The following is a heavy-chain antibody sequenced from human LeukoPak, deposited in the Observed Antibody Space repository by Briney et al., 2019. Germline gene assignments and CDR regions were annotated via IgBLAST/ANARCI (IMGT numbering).Heavy chain of an antibody. CDR1: GYTFTGYY. D-gene: IGHD3-3*01. Sequence: GASVKVSCKASGYTFTGYYTHWVRQAPGQGLEWMGWINPNSGGTNYAQKFQGRVTMTRDTSISTAYMELSRLRSDDTAVYYCARAVDKATIFGVVIWGQGTLVTVSS. CDR2: INPNSGGT. CDR3: ARAVDKATIFGVVI. V-gene: IGHV1-2*02. J-gene: IGHJ4*02.